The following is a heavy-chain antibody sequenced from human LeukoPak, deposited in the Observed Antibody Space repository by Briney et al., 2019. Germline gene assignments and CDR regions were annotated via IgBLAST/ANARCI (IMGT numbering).Heavy chain of an antibody. D-gene: IGHD5-24*01. Sequence: GESLKISCKGSGYSFTISWIGWVRQMPRKGLEWIGIIYPGDSDTRYTPSLQGQFTISTDNSNSTVYLQWSSLKAADTAMYYCAKPGRGEPDDAFDIWGQGTMVTVSS. CDR2: IYPGDSDT. V-gene: IGHV5-51*01. CDR1: GYSFTISW. J-gene: IGHJ3*02. CDR3: AKPGRGEPDDAFDI.